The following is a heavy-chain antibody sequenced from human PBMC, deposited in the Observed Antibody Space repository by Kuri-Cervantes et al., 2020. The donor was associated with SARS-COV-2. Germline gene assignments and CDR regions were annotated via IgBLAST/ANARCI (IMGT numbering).Heavy chain of an antibody. J-gene: IGHJ6*02. V-gene: IGHV3-74*01. CDR2: IDGDGTSI. CDR3: ARGDGMDV. Sequence: GESLKISCSASGFTFSNYAMHWVRHAPGKGLVWVSHIDGDGTSIGYADSVKGRFTISRDNAKGTLYLQMNSLRAEDTAMYYCARGDGMDVWGQGTTVTVSS. CDR1: GFTFSNYA.